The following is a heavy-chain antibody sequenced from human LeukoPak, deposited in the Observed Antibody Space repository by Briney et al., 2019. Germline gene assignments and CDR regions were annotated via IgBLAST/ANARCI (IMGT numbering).Heavy chain of an antibody. D-gene: IGHD3-3*01. V-gene: IGHV3-74*01. CDR1: GFTFSNYW. CDR2: ISSDGTTT. Sequence: GGSLRLSCAASGFTFSNYWMHWVRQAPGKGLVWVSVISSDGTTTAYADSVKGRFTISRDNAKNTLYLQMNSLRAEDTAVYYCAKPRITIFGVVNADYFDYWGQGTLVTVSS. J-gene: IGHJ4*02. CDR3: AKPRITIFGVVNADYFDY.